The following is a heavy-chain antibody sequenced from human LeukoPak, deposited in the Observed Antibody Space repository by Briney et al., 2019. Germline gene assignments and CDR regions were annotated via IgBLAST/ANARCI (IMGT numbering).Heavy chain of an antibody. D-gene: IGHD2-21*02. Sequence: GGSLRLSCAASGFNFDNFWMSWVRQAPGKGLEWVANIREDGGKQNYVDSVKGRFTISRDNAKSSVYLQLNSLRADDSAIYYCAKDIPGGGDDYWGQGTLVTVSS. J-gene: IGHJ4*02. CDR3: AKDIPGGGDDY. CDR1: GFNFDNFW. V-gene: IGHV3-7*01. CDR2: IREDGGKQ.